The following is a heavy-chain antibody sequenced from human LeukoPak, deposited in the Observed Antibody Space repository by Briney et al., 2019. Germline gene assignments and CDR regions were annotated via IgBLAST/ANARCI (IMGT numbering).Heavy chain of an antibody. Sequence: PSETLSLTCAVYGGSFCGYYWSWIRQPPGKGLEWVANIKQDGSEKYYVDSVKGRFTISRDNAKNSLYLQMNSLRAEDTALYYCATHRGYSYGTAEDFDYWGQGTLVTVSS. V-gene: IGHV3-7*01. CDR2: IKQDGSEK. CDR3: ATHRGYSYGTAEDFDY. D-gene: IGHD5-18*01. CDR1: GGSFCGYY. J-gene: IGHJ4*02.